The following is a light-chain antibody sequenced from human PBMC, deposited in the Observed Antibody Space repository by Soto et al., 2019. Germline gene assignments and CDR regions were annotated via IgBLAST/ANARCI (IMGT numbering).Light chain of an antibody. V-gene: IGKV1-27*01. CDR2: AAS. Sequence: DIQMTQSPTSLSASVGDRVTITCRASQGIRNFVAWYQQKPGKAPKLLIYAASTLQSGVPSRFSGSGSGTDFTLTIISRQPEDVATYSCQKYSSVPVFGPGTKVEIK. CDR1: QGIRNF. CDR3: QKYSSVPV. J-gene: IGKJ3*01.